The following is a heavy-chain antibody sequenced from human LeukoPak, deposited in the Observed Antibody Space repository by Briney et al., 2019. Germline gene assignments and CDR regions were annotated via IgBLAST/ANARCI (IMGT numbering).Heavy chain of an antibody. CDR3: AKGRDGYNSDFDY. CDR1: GFAFTDYT. V-gene: IGHV3-23*01. CDR2: ISGSGGST. Sequence: PGGSLRLSCAASGFAFTDYTISWVRQAPGKGLEWVSAISGSGGSTYYADSVKGRFTISRDNSKNTLYLQMNSLRAEDTAVYYCAKGRDGYNSDFDYWGQGTLVTVSS. D-gene: IGHD5-24*01. J-gene: IGHJ4*02.